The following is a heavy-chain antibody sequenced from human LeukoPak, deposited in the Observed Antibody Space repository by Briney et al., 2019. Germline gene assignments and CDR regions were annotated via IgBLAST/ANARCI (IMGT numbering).Heavy chain of an antibody. J-gene: IGHJ3*02. CDR3: ATPLSADAFDI. V-gene: IGHV4-39*01. D-gene: IGHD3-16*02. CDR1: GYSISSSSYY. CDR2: IYYSGST. Sequence: SETLSLTCTVSGYSISSSSYYWGWIRQPPGKGLEWIGSIYYSGSTYYNPSLKSRVTISVDTSKNQFPLKLSSVTAADTAVYYCATPLSADAFDIWGQGTMVTVSS.